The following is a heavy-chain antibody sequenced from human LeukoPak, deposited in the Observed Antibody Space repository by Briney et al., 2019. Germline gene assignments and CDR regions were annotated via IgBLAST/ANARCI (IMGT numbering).Heavy chain of an antibody. CDR3: ARVSGGEQWLRGYYYGMDV. J-gene: IGHJ6*02. CDR1: GFTFSSYA. D-gene: IGHD5-12*01. CDR2: ISGSGGST. Sequence: GGSLRLSCAASGFTFSSYAMSWVRQAPGKGLEWVSAISGSGGSTYYADSVKGRFTISRDNAKNSLYLQMNSLRAEDTAVYYCARVSGGEQWLRGYYYGMDVWGQGTTVTVSS. V-gene: IGHV3-23*01.